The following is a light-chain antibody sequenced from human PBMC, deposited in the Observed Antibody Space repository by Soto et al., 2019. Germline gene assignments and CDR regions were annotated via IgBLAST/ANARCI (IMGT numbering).Light chain of an antibody. Sequence: DIQMTQSPSSLSASVGDRVTITCRASQSSSSYLNWYQQKPGKAPKLLIYAASSLQSGVPSRFSGSGSGTEFTLTISSLQSEDFAVYYCQQYNNWPQTFGQGTKVDIK. CDR1: QSSSSY. V-gene: IGKV1-39*01. CDR2: AAS. J-gene: IGKJ1*01. CDR3: QQYNNWPQT.